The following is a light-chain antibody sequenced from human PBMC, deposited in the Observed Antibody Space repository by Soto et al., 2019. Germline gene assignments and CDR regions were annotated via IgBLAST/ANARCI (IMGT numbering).Light chain of an antibody. V-gene: IGLV2-14*01. CDR2: QDS. J-gene: IGLJ1*01. CDR3: CSCTSSSTYV. CDR1: SSYVGGYNY. Sequence: QSALTQPASVSGSPGQTITISCTGTSSYVGGYNYVSWYQQHPGKAPKLLIYQDSNRPSGVPNRVSDSKSGNSASLTISRLQAEGESDYYSCSCTSSSTYVFGTGTKLTVL.